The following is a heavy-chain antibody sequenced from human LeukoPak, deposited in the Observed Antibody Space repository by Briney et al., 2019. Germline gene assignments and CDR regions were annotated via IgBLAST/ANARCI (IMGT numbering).Heavy chain of an antibody. Sequence: GESLKISCKGSGYSFTSYWIGWVRQMPGKGLEWMGIIYPGDSDTRYSPSFQGQVTISADKSISTAYLQWSSLKASDTAMYYCAIGYCSGGSCRSEDYYYGMDVWGQGTTVTVS. D-gene: IGHD2-15*01. CDR2: IYPGDSDT. CDR3: AIGYCSGGSCRSEDYYYGMDV. V-gene: IGHV5-51*01. CDR1: GYSFTSYW. J-gene: IGHJ6*02.